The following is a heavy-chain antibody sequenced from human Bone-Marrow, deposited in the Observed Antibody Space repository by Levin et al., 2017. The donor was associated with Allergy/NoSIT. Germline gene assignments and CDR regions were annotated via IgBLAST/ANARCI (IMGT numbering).Heavy chain of an antibody. J-gene: IGHJ6*02. D-gene: IGHD1-14*01. CDR1: GFTFSSYA. CDR3: AKDRTRYYGMDV. CDR2: ISGSGAST. V-gene: IGHV3-23*01. Sequence: PGESLKISCAASGFTFSSYAMSWVRQAPGKGLEWVSGISGSGASTYYADSVKGRFTISRDNSKNTLYLQMNSLRAEDTAVYYCAKDRTRYYGMDVWGQGTTVTVSS.